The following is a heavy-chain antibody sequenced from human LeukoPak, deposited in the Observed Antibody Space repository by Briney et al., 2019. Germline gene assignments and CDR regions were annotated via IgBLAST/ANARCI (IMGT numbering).Heavy chain of an antibody. CDR2: ISGSGGST. V-gene: IGHV3-23*01. CDR1: GFTFSSYA. D-gene: IGHD3-22*01. J-gene: IGHJ4*02. CDR3: AKDRHYYDSSLRTSTPD. Sequence: PGGSLRLSCAASGFTFSSYAMSWVRQAPGKGLEWVSAISGSGGSTYYADSVKGRFTISRDNSKNTLYLQMNSLRAEDTAVYYCAKDRHYYDSSLRTSTPDWGQGTLVTVSS.